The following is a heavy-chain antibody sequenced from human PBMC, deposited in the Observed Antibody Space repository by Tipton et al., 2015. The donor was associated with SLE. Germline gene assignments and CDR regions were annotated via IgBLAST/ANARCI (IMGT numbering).Heavy chain of an antibody. Sequence: TLSLTCTVSGGSISSGGYYWSWIRQHPGKGLEWIGYIYYSGSTYYNPSLKSRVTMSVDTSKNQFSLKLSSVTAADTAVYYCARVGDFWSGYPFDYWGQGTLVTVSS. CDR3: ARVGDFWSGYPFDY. CDR1: GGSISSGGYY. V-gene: IGHV4-31*03. J-gene: IGHJ4*02. D-gene: IGHD3-3*01. CDR2: IYYSGST.